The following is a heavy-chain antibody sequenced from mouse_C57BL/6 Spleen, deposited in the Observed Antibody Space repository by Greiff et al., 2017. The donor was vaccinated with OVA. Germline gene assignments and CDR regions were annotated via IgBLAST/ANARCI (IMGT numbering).Heavy chain of an antibody. Sequence: QVQLKESGAELVKPGASVKISCKASGYAFSSYWMNWVKQRPGKGLEWIGQIYPGDGDPNYNGKFKGKATLTADKSSSTAYMQLSSLTSEDSAVYFCARLGYGNYGYFDVWGTGTTVTVS. D-gene: IGHD2-1*01. CDR3: ARLGYGNYGYFDV. CDR1: GYAFSSYW. J-gene: IGHJ1*03. CDR2: IYPGDGDP. V-gene: IGHV1-80*01.